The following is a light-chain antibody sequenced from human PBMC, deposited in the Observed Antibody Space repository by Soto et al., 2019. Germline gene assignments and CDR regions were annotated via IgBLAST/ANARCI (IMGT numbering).Light chain of an antibody. CDR1: QSVSSSF. CDR2: GAS. J-gene: IGKJ2*02. V-gene: IGKV3-20*01. Sequence: EIVLTQSPGTLSLSPGERATLSCRASQSVSSSFLAWYQQKPGQAPRLLIYGASSRATGIPDRFSGSGSGTDFTLTISRLEPEDFAVYYCQQYGGSQCTFGQGTKLEIK. CDR3: QQYGGSQCT.